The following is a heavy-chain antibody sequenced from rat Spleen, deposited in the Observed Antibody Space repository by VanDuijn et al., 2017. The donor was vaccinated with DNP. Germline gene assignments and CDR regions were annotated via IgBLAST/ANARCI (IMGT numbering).Heavy chain of an antibody. Sequence: QVQLKESGPGLVQPSQTLSLTCTVSGFSLTTYPINWIRQPPGKGLEWIAAISSGGNTYYNSPLKSRLSISRDTSKSQVFLKMNSLQSEDTATYYCARDGQWDYLDYWGQGVMVTVAS. D-gene: IGHD1-1*01. CDR2: ISSGGNT. CDR3: ARDGQWDYLDY. CDR1: GFSLTTYP. V-gene: IGHV2-6*01. J-gene: IGHJ2*01.